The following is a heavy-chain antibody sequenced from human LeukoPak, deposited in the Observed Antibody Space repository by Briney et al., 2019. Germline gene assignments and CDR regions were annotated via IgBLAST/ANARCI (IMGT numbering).Heavy chain of an antibody. CDR2: ISGSGGST. CDR1: GFTFSSYA. D-gene: IGHD2-2*01. J-gene: IGHJ5*02. V-gene: IGHV3-23*01. Sequence: GGSLRLSCAASGFTFSSYAMSWVRQAPGRGLEWVSAISGSGGSTYYADSVKGRFTISRDNSKNTLYLQMNSLRAEDTAVYYCAKNPNAIVVVPAAPKNWFDPWGQGTLVTVSS. CDR3: AKNPNAIVVVPAAPKNWFDP.